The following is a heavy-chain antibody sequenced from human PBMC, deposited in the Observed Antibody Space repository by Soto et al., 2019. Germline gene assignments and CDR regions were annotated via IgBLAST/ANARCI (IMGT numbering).Heavy chain of an antibody. V-gene: IGHV1-69*01. Sequence: QLQLVQSGAEVKKPGSSVKVSCKASGGTFSSYGVNWVQQAPGEGLEWMGGIIPVVGPPNYAQKFQGRVTITADESTGTAYMELSSLRTEDTAVYYCARRFGSSYGMDVWGQGSTVTVSS. D-gene: IGHD1-26*01. CDR1: GGTFSSYG. CDR3: ARRFGSSYGMDV. J-gene: IGHJ6*01. CDR2: IIPVVGPP.